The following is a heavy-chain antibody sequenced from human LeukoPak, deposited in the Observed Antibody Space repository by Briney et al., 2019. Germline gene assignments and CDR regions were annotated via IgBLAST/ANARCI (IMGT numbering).Heavy chain of an antibody. V-gene: IGHV3-9*01. J-gene: IGHJ6*02. CDR2: ISWNSGSI. CDR3: AKEDHYYYYGMDV. Sequence: GGSLRLSCAASGFTFDDYAMHWVRQAPGKGLEWVSGISWNSGSIGYADSVKGRFTISRDNAKNSLYLQMNSLRAEDTALCYCAKEDHYYYYGMDVWGQGTTVTVSS. CDR1: GFTFDDYA.